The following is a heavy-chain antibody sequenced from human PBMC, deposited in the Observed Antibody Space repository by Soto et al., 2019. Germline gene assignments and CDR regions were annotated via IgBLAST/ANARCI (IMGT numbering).Heavy chain of an antibody. Sequence: GGSLRLSCAASGFTFSTYAMHWVRQAPGKGLEWVAVISYDGSNKHYADSVKGRFTISRDNSKNTLYLQMNSLRAEDTAVYYCAKDGKIAVAGGDDAFDIWGQGTMVTVSS. CDR1: GFTFSTYA. V-gene: IGHV3-30*04. CDR3: AKDGKIAVAGGDDAFDI. J-gene: IGHJ3*02. CDR2: ISYDGSNK. D-gene: IGHD6-19*01.